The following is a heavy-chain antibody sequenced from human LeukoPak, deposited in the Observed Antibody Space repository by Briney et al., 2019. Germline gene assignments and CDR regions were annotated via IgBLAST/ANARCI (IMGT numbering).Heavy chain of an antibody. V-gene: IGHV4-59*12. Sequence: RTSETLSLTCTVSGCSISSYYWNWIRQPPGKGLEWVGYIYYSGSTNYNASLKSRVIMSVGTSKNQFSLKQMYMTAADTAVLYCARVRSSWYEDWYFDLWGRGTLVSVSS. CDR1: GCSISSYY. CDR3: ARVRSSWYEDWYFDL. J-gene: IGHJ2*01. D-gene: IGHD6-13*01. CDR2: IYYSGST.